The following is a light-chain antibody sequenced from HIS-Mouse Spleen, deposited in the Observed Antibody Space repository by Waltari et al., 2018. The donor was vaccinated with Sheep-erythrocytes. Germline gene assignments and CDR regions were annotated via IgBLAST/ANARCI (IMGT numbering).Light chain of an antibody. J-gene: IGLJ1*01. CDR2: KDS. Sequence: SYELTQPPPVAVTPGQTARSTCSGDALPNQYAYWYQQKPGQAPVRVIYKDSERPSGIPERFSGSSSGTTVTLTISGVQAEDEADYYCQSADSSGTYVFGTGTKVTVL. CDR1: ALPNQY. CDR3: QSADSSGTYV. V-gene: IGLV3-25*03.